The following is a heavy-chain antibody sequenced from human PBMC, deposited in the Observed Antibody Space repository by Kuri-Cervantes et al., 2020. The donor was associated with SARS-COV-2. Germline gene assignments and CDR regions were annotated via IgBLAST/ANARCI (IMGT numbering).Heavy chain of an antibody. V-gene: IGHV4-61*01. CDR1: NGSISSRTYY. Sequence: GSLRLSCTVSNGSISSRTYYWSWIRQPPGEGLEWLGYMYYTGSTNYNPSLKSRVTISVDTSKNQFSLKLSSVTAADTAVYYCARDLPGYCSGGSCGGQFGYWGQGTLVTVSS. CDR2: MYYTGST. CDR3: ARDLPGYCSGGSCGGQFGY. D-gene: IGHD2-15*01. J-gene: IGHJ4*02.